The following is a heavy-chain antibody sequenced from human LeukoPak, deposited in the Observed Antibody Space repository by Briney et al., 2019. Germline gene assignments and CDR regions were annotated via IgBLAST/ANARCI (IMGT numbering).Heavy chain of an antibody. CDR3: ARAFWGGYFDY. V-gene: IGHV4-4*07. Sequence: SETLSLTCSVSGDSISYFYWSWIRQAAGKGLEWIGRFSTSGSTDYNASLKSRVTMSVDTSKNQFSLKLTSVTAADTAVYYCARAFWGGYFDYWGQGTLVTVSS. CDR1: GDSISYFY. J-gene: IGHJ4*02. CDR2: FSTSGST. D-gene: IGHD3-3*01.